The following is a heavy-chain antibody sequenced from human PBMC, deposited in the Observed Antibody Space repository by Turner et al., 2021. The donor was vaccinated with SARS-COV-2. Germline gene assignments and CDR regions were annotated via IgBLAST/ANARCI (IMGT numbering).Heavy chain of an antibody. J-gene: IGHJ3*02. CDR2: ISSSSSYI. CDR1: GFTFSSYS. V-gene: IGHV3-21*01. D-gene: IGHD3-22*01. CDR3: ARWDNYYDSSGYYPDAFDI. Sequence: EVQLVESGGGRVKPGGSLRLSCAASGFTFSSYSMNWVRQAPVKGLEWVSCISSSSSYIYYADSVKGLFTISRDNAKNSLYLQMNSLRAEDTAVYYCARWDNYYDSSGYYPDAFDIWGQGTMVTVSS.